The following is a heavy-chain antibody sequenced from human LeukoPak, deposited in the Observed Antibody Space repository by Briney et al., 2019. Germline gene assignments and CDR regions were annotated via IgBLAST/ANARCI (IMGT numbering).Heavy chain of an antibody. D-gene: IGHD3-16*01. CDR3: ASPLGWDREGGDY. Sequence: GASLKDSCKASGYTFTSYYMHCVRQAPGQGLEWMGLINLSGGSTSYAQKFQGRVTMTRDTSTSTVYMELCSLRSEDTAVYYSASPLGWDREGGDYWGQGTLVTVSS. CDR1: GYTFTSYY. J-gene: IGHJ4*02. V-gene: IGHV1-46*01. CDR2: INLSGGST.